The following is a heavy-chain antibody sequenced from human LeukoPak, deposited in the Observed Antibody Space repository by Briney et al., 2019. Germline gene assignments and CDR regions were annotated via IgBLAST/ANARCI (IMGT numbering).Heavy chain of an antibody. D-gene: IGHD6-13*01. V-gene: IGHV3-23*01. CDR3: ARDLLTYSSSWDY. J-gene: IGHJ4*02. CDR2: ISGTGGSI. CDR1: GFIFSSYA. Sequence: GGSLRLSCAASGFIFSSYAMSWVRQAPGKGLEWVSAISGTGGSIFYADSVRGRFTISRDNAKNSLYLQMNSLRAEDTAVYYCARDLLTYSSSWDYWGQGTLVTVSS.